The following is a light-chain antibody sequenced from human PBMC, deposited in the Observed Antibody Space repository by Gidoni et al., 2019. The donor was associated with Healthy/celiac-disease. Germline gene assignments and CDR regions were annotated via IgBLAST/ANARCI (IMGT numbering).Light chain of an antibody. CDR3: QSYDSSLSGRYV. CDR1: SSNIGAGYD. J-gene: IGLJ1*01. CDR2: GNS. V-gene: IGLV1-40*01. Sequence: QSVLTQPPSVSVAPGQRVTIACTGSSSNIGAGYDVHWYQQLPGTAPKLLIYGNSKRPSGVPDRFSGSKSGTSASLAITGLQAEDEADYYCQSYDSSLSGRYVFGTGTKVTVL.